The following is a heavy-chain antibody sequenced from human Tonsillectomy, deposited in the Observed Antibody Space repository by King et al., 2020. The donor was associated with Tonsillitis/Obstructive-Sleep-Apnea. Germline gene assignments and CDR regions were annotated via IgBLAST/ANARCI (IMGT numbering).Heavy chain of an antibody. CDR1: GFSLSTSGVG. D-gene: IGHD3/OR15-3a*01. Sequence: ITLKESGPTLVKPTQTLTLTCTFSGFSLSTSGVGVGWIRRPPGEALEWLALIYWDDDKRYSPSLKSRLTITKDTSKNQVVLTMTNMDPVDTATYFCAHWTGGRTSVDYWGQGTLVTVSS. CDR2: IYWDDDK. CDR3: AHWTGGRTSVDY. V-gene: IGHV2-5*02. J-gene: IGHJ4*02.